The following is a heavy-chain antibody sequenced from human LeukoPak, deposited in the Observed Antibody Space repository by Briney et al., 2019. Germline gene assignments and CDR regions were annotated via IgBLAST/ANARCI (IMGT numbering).Heavy chain of an antibody. V-gene: IGHV3-21*04. CDR1: GFTFSYHC. CDR3: ARDWTSGGWLPKDSSGYFDV. CDR2: ISSSSIYM. D-gene: IGHD3-22*01. Sequence: GGSLRLSCAASGFTFSYHCMNWVRQAPGKGLEWVASISSSSIYMSYADSVKGRFTISRDNAKNSLYLEMNSLRAEDAAVYYCARDWTSGGWLPKDSSGYFDVWGKGTTATVSS. J-gene: IGHJ6*04.